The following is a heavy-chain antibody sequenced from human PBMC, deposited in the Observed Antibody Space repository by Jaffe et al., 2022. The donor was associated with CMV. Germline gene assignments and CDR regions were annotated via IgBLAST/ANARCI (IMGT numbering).Heavy chain of an antibody. J-gene: IGHJ6*02. CDR1: GFTFSSYA. Sequence: EVQLLESGGGLVQPGGSLRLSCAASGFTFSSYAMSWVRQAPGKGLEWVSAISGSGGSTYYADSVKGRFTISRDNSKNTLYLQMNSLRAEDTAVYYCAKDLPFMGYAPTGGMDVWGQGTTVTVSS. CDR3: AKDLPFMGYAPTGGMDV. D-gene: IGHD2-8*01. V-gene: IGHV3-23*01. CDR2: ISGSGGST.